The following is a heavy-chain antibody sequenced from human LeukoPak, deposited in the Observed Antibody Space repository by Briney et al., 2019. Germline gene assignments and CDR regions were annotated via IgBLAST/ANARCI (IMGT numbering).Heavy chain of an antibody. V-gene: IGHV1-69*13. J-gene: IGHJ3*02. D-gene: IGHD3-3*02. CDR3: ARDYILPLETDNGDGFAI. CDR1: GGTFSNYA. Sequence: SVKVSCKASGGTFSNYAISWVRQAPGQGLEWMGGIIPIFDTANYAQNFQGRVTITADESTTTAYMELSSLRSEDTAVYFCARDYILPLETDNGDGFAIWGQGTVVTVSS. CDR2: IIPIFDTA.